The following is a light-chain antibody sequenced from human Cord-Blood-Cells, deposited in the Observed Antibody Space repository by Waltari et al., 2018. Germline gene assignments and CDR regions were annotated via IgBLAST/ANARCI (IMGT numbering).Light chain of an antibody. Sequence: QSALTQPASVSGSPGQSITISCTGTSSDVGGYNYVSWYQQHPGKAPKLMIYAVSNRPSVVSNRFSGSKAGNTASLTISGLQAEDEADYYCSSYTSSSTHVFGTGTKVTVL. CDR1: SSDVGGYNY. CDR2: AVS. CDR3: SSYTSSSTHV. J-gene: IGLJ1*01. V-gene: IGLV2-14*01.